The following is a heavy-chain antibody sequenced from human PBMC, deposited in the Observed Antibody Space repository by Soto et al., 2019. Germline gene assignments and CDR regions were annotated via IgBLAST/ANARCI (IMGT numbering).Heavy chain of an antibody. D-gene: IGHD5-12*01. CDR2: INQDGSQK. V-gene: IGHV3-7*01. J-gene: IGHJ4*02. Sequence: PVGSQRLSSRATGFAFRSTWLSWVRQAQGKGLEWVANINQDGSQKYYVDSVKGRFTISRDNAKNSLYLQMNSLRAEDTAVYYCPRDNIDPTILFDSRGQAT. CDR3: PRDNIDPTILFDS. CDR1: GFAFRSTW.